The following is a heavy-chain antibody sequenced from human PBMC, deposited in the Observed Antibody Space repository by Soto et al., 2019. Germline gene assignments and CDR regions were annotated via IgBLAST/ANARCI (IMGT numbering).Heavy chain of an antibody. V-gene: IGHV1-18*04. J-gene: IGHJ3*01. D-gene: IGHD3-3*01. CDR1: GYTFTNYG. CDR2: ITVYSGAT. Sequence: QVQLVQSGAEVKKPGASVKISCKASGYTFTNYGLSWVRQAPGQGLEWMGWITVYSGATDHVQKFRGRVSMTTDTCTNTSYVELESLRADETVVYYCARPQRGYDVRNACDLWGTGTMVTVS. CDR3: ARPQRGYDVRNACDL.